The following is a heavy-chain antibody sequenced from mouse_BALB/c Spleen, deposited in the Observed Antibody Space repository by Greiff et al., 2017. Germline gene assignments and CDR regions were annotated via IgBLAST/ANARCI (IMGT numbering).Heavy chain of an antibody. V-gene: IGHV2-2*02. CDR2: IWSGGST. CDR1: GFSFTSYG. D-gene: IGHD2-3*01. Sequence: VQLQQSGPGLVQPSQSLSITCTVSGFSFTSYGVPWVRQSPGKGLEWLGVIWSGGSTDYNAAFISRLSISKDNSKSQVFFKMNSLQANNTAIYYGAIPYDGYYDWFAYWGQGTLVTVSA. J-gene: IGHJ3*01. CDR3: AIPYDGYYDWFAY.